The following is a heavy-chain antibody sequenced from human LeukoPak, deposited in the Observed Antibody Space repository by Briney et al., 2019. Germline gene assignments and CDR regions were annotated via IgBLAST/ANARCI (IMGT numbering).Heavy chain of an antibody. CDR3: ARRDEIRWFGEFDWFDP. CDR1: GYTFTSYD. Sequence: ASVKVSCKASGYTFTSYDINWVRQATGQGLEWMGWMNPNSGNTGYAQKFQGRVTMTRNTSISTAYMELSSLRSEDTAVYYCARRDEIRWFGEFDWFDPWGQGTLVTVSS. D-gene: IGHD3-10*01. J-gene: IGHJ5*02. CDR2: MNPNSGNT. V-gene: IGHV1-8*01.